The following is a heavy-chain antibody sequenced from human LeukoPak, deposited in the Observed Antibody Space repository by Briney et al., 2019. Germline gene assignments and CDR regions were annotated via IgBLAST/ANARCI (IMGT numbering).Heavy chain of an antibody. Sequence: ASVKVSCKAPGYTFTGYYMHWVRQAPGQRLEWMGWINPNSGGTNYAQKFQGRVTMPRDTSISTAYMELSRLRSDDTAVYYCARNLPIVLMVFYYWGQGTLVTVSS. CDR2: INPNSGGT. CDR1: GYTFTGYY. V-gene: IGHV1-2*02. D-gene: IGHD2-8*01. J-gene: IGHJ4*02. CDR3: ARNLPIVLMVFYY.